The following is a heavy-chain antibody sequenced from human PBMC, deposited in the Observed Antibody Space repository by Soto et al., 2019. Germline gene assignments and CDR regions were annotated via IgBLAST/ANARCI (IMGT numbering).Heavy chain of an antibody. D-gene: IGHD2-8*01. CDR1: GYTLTELS. V-gene: IGHV1-24*01. CDR2: FDPEDGET. CDR3: ATYCTNGVCHPYNWFDP. Sequence: ASVKVSCKVSGYTLTELSMHWVRQAPGKGLEWMGGFDPEDGETIYAQKFQGIVTMTEDTSTDTAYMELSSLRSEDTAVYYYATYCTNGVCHPYNWFDPWGQGTLVTVSS. J-gene: IGHJ5*02.